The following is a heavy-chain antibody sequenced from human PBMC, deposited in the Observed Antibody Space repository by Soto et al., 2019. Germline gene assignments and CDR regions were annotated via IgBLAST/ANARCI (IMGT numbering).Heavy chain of an antibody. CDR3: ARSSSGWFDY. V-gene: IGHV3-74*01. Sequence: GGSLRLSCAASGFTFSSYWMHWVRQAPGKGLVWVSRINSDGSSTNYADSVKGRFIISRDNAKNTLSLQMNSLRAEDTAVYYCARSSSGWFDYWGQGTLVTVSS. D-gene: IGHD6-19*01. CDR1: GFTFSSYW. CDR2: INSDGSST. J-gene: IGHJ4*02.